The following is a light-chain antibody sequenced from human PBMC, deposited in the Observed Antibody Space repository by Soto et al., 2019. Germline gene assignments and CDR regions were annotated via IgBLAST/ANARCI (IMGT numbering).Light chain of an antibody. CDR2: GAS. Sequence: EIVLTQSPGILSLSPGERATLSCRASQSVRSTYLAWYQQKPGQAPRLLIHGASSRATGISTRFSGSGSGTDFTLTNSRLEPEDVAVYYCQYYCSLLSNTFCQGTRLDIK. CDR1: QSVRSTY. CDR3: QYYCSLLSNT. J-gene: IGKJ5*01. V-gene: IGKV3-20*01.